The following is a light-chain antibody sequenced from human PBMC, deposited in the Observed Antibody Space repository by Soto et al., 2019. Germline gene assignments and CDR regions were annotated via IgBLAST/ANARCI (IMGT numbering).Light chain of an antibody. V-gene: IGKV3-20*01. CDR3: HQYFTSPYT. Sequence: EIVLTQSPGTLSLSPGERATLSCRASQSVGSNYLAWYQQKPGQAPRLLIYGASSSATGIPDTFSGSGSGTDFTLTISRLEPEDFAVYYCHQYFTSPYTFGQGTKLEIK. CDR1: QSVGSNY. J-gene: IGKJ2*01. CDR2: GAS.